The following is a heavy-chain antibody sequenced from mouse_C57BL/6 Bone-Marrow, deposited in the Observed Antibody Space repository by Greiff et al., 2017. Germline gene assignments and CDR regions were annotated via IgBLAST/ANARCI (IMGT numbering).Heavy chain of an antibody. CDR2: IRNKANGYTT. CDR1: GFTFTDYY. D-gene: IGHD2-3*01. V-gene: IGHV7-3*01. Sequence: EVQVVESGGGLVQPGGSLSLSCAASGFTFTDYYMSWVRQPPGQALEWLGFIRNKANGYTTEYSASVKGRFTISRDNSQSILYLQMDALRADDSATYYCARLGTTMDYWGQGTSVTVSS. CDR3: ARLGTTMDY. J-gene: IGHJ4*01.